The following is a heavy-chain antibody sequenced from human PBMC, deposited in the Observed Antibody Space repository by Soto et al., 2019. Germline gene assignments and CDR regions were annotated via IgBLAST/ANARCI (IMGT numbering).Heavy chain of an antibody. CDR3: TISGKWLQVPYNWFDP. D-gene: IGHD5-12*01. CDR2: INWDGGST. Sequence: PGGSLRLSCAASGYPFDEYGMSWVRQVPGKGLEWVSGINWDGGSTGYADSVKGRFAISRDNAKKSLYLQMTSLSADDTALYYCTISGKWLQVPYNWFDPWGQGTLVTVSS. V-gene: IGHV3-20*04. CDR1: GYPFDEYG. J-gene: IGHJ5*02.